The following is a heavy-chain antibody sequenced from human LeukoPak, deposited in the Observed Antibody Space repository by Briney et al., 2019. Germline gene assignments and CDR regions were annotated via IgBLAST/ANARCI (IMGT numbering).Heavy chain of an antibody. CDR3: ASNYYDSSGYYSFDY. CDR2: IYYSGST. Sequence: PSETLSLTCTVSGGSISSYYWGWIRQPPGKGLEWIGYIYYSGSTNYNPSLKSRVTISVDTSKNQFSLKLSSVTAADTAVYYCASNYYDSSGYYSFDYWGQGTLVTVSS. V-gene: IGHV4-59*12. D-gene: IGHD3-22*01. J-gene: IGHJ4*02. CDR1: GGSISSYY.